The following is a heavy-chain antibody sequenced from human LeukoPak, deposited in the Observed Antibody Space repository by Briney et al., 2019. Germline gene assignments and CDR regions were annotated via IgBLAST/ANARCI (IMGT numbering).Heavy chain of an antibody. Sequence: PSETLCLTCTVSGGSISSYYWSWIRQPPGKGLEWIGYIYYSGSTNYNPSLKSRVTISVDTSKNQFSLKLSSVTAADTAVYYCASLITMFPQAAATGMDVWGKGTADTVSS. V-gene: IGHV4-59*01. D-gene: IGHD3-10*02. CDR1: GGSISSYY. J-gene: IGHJ6*04. CDR2: IYYSGST. CDR3: ASLITMFPQAAATGMDV.